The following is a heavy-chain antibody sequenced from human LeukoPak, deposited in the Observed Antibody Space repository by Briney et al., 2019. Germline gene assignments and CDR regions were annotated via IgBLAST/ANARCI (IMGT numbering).Heavy chain of an antibody. Sequence: ASVKVSCKASGYTFTGYYIHWVRQAPGQGLEWMGWIDPNSGGTNYAQKFQGRVTLTRDTSISTVYMELSRLRFDDTAVYCCARLVSYWGQGTLVTVSS. CDR1: GYTFTGYY. D-gene: IGHD2-8*02. J-gene: IGHJ4*02. CDR3: ARLVSY. CDR2: IDPNSGGT. V-gene: IGHV1-2*02.